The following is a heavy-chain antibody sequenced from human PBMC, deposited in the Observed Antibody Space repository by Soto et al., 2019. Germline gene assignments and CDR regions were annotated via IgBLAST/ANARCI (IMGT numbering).Heavy chain of an antibody. CDR2: INHSGST. CDR1: GGSFSGYY. Sequence: QVQLQQWGAGLLKPSETLSLTCAVYGGSFSGYYWSGIRQPPGKGLEWIGEINHSGSTNYNPSLKSRVTISVDTSKNQFSLKLSSVTAADTAVYYCARSLRITMVRGARYNWFDPWGQGTLVTVSS. J-gene: IGHJ5*02. CDR3: ARSLRITMVRGARYNWFDP. V-gene: IGHV4-34*01. D-gene: IGHD3-10*01.